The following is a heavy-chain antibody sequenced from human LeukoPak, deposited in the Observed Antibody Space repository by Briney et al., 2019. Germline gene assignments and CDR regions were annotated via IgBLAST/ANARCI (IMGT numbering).Heavy chain of an antibody. CDR3: AREPPIHDSSGPSPAFDI. CDR1: GFTFSSYS. Sequence: HTGGSLRLSCAASGFTFSSYSMTWVRQAPGKGLEWVSYISSSSSTIYYADSVKGRFTISRDNAKNSLYLQMNSLRDEDTAVYYCAREPPIHDSSGPSPAFDIWGQGTMVTVSS. V-gene: IGHV3-48*02. D-gene: IGHD3-22*01. J-gene: IGHJ3*02. CDR2: ISSSSSTI.